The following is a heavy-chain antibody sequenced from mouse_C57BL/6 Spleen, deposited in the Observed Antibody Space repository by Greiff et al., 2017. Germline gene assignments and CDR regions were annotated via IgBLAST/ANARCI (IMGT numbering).Heavy chain of an antibody. CDR2: ISNGGGST. CDR1: GFTFSDYY. J-gene: IGHJ4*01. D-gene: IGHD2-2*01. CDR3: GRRGYESNYYAMDY. V-gene: IGHV5-12*01. Sequence: EVMLVESGGGLVQPGGSLKLSCAASGFTFSDYYMYWVRQTPEKRLEWVAYISNGGGSTYYPDTVKGRFTIARDNAKNTLYLQMSRLKSEDTAMYYCGRRGYESNYYAMDYWGQGTSGTVSA.